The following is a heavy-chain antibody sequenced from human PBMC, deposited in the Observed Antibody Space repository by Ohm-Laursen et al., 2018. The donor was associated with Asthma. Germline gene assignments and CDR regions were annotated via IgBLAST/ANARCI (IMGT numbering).Heavy chain of an antibody. J-gene: IGHJ3*02. CDR2: MNPNSGNT. Sequence: EASVKVSCKASGGTFSSYAISWVRQAPGQGLEWMGWMNPNSGNTGYAQKFQGRVTMTRNTSISTAYMELSRLRSDDTAVYYCANSVGADYYDSSGYAFDIWGQGTMVTVSS. V-gene: IGHV1-8*02. D-gene: IGHD3-22*01. CDR3: ANSVGADYYDSSGYAFDI. CDR1: GGTFSSYA.